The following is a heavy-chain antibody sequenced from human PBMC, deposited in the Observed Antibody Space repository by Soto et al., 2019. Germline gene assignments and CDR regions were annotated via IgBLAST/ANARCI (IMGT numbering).Heavy chain of an antibody. V-gene: IGHV4-4*07. D-gene: IGHD2-2*01. J-gene: IGHJ4*02. CDR1: GGSINSYW. CDR2: VYSSGTT. CDR3: ARDIGSYAYAEGY. Sequence: QVQLPESGPGLVKPSETLSLTCSVSGGSINSYWWSWIRQPAGKGLEWIGRVYSSGTTDYNPSLNSRATLSVETSKNQFSLKLTSVTAADTAVYYCARDIGSYAYAEGYWGQGIQVTVSS.